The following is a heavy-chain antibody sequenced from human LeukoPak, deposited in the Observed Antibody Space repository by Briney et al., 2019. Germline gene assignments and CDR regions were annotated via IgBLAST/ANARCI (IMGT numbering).Heavy chain of an antibody. CDR2: ISSSSSYI. D-gene: IGHD3-16*01. CDR3: ARARNGGDFDY. CDR1: GFTFSSYS. J-gene: IGHJ4*02. Sequence: PGGSLRLSCAASGFTFSSYSMNWVRQAPGKGLEWVSSISSSSSYIYYADSVKGRFTISRDNSKNTLYLQMNSLRAEDTAVYYCARARNGGDFDYWGQGTLVTVSS. V-gene: IGHV3-21*04.